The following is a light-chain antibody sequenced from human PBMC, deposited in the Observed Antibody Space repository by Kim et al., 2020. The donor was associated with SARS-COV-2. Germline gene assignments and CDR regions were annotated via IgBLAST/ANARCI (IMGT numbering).Light chain of an antibody. CDR2: GAY. J-gene: IGKJ5*01. CDR1: QSVSSRY. V-gene: IGKV3-20*01. CDR3: QRYGSSPT. Sequence: LPPEEGATLHCKASQSVSSRYLAWYQQKPGKAPRLLIYGAYSRATGIPDRFSGSGSGTDLTLTISRLEPEDYAVYYCQRYGSSPTFGQGTRLEIK.